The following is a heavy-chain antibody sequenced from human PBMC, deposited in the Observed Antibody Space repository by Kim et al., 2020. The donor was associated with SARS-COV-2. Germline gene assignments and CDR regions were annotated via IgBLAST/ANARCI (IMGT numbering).Heavy chain of an antibody. CDR3: AKGGPLRYFDWLSIGGDYFDY. J-gene: IGHJ4*02. Sequence: GGSLRLSCAASGFTFSSYGMHWVRQAPGKGLEWVAVISYDGSNKYYADSVKGRFTISRDNSKNTLYLQMNSLRAEDTAVYYCAKGGPLRYFDWLSIGGDYFDYWGQGTLVTVSS. CDR2: ISYDGSNK. D-gene: IGHD3-9*01. CDR1: GFTFSSYG. V-gene: IGHV3-30*18.